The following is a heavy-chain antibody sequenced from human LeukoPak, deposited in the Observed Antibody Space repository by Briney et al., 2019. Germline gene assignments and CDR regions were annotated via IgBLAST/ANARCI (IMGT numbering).Heavy chain of an antibody. D-gene: IGHD6-19*01. CDR2: IKQDGSEK. J-gene: IGHJ4*02. CDR3: AKDISPAVAASFDY. V-gene: IGHV3-7*03. Sequence: PGGSLRLSCTASGFTFSSYWMDWVRQAPGKGLEWVANIKQDGSEKYYVNSVKGRFTISRDNAKNSLYLQMNSPRAEDTALYYCAKDISPAVAASFDYWGQGTLVTVSS. CDR1: GFTFSSYW.